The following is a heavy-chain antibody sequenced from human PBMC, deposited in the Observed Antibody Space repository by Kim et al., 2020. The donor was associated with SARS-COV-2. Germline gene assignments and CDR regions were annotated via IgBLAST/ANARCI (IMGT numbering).Heavy chain of an antibody. D-gene: IGHD3-22*01. V-gene: IGHV3-74*01. J-gene: IGHJ4*02. CDR3: ARHAVDSSGTYYFDY. Sequence: ADSEKGRFTISRDNAKNTLYLQVNRLRAEDTALYYCARHAVDSSGTYYFDYWGQGTLVTGSS.